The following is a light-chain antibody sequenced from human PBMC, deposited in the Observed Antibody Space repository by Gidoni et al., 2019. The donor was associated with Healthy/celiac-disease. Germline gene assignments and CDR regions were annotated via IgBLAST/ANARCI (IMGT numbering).Light chain of an antibody. CDR1: SSDVGGYNY. CDR2: EVS. Sequence: QSALTQPASVCGSPGQSITISCTGASSDVGGYNYVSWYQQPPGKAPKLMIYEVSNRPSGVSNRFSGSKSGNTASLTISGLQAEDEADYYCSSYTSSSTLVFGGGTKLTVL. V-gene: IGLV2-14*01. J-gene: IGLJ2*01. CDR3: SSYTSSSTLV.